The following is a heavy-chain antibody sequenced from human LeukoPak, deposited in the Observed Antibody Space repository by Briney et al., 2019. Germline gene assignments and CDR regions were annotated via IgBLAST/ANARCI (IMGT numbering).Heavy chain of an antibody. Sequence: SEALSLTCAVYGGSFSGYYWSWIRQPPGKGLEWIGEINHSGSTNYIPSLKSRVTISVDTSKNQFSLKLSSVTAAYTAVYYCARVIDYYDSSGFDYWGQGTLVTVSS. D-gene: IGHD3-22*01. CDR2: INHSGST. J-gene: IGHJ4*02. CDR3: ARVIDYYDSSGFDY. V-gene: IGHV4-34*01. CDR1: GGSFSGYY.